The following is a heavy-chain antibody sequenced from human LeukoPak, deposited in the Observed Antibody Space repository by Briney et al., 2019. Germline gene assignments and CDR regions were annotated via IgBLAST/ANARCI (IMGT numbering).Heavy chain of an antibody. V-gene: IGHV3-74*01. J-gene: IGHJ4*02. CDR3: ARVLYCTNTSCYSGNDY. CDR2: INTDGSNT. CDR1: GFTFSNYW. D-gene: IGHD2-2*02. Sequence: PGGSLRLSCAASGFTFSNYWMHWVRQGPGKGLVWVSRINTDGSNTIYADSVKGRFTISRDNAKNTLYLQINSLRAEDTAVYYCARVLYCTNTSCYSGNDYWGQGTLVTVSS.